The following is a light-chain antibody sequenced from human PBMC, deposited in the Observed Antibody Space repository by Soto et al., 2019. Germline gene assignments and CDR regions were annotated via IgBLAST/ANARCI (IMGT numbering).Light chain of an antibody. J-gene: IGKJ1*01. CDR2: GAS. Sequence: EIVMTQSPATLSVSPGERATLSCRASQSVSSNLAWYQQTPDQAPRLLIYGASTRATGIPVRFSGSGSGTEFTLTISSLQSEDFAVYYWQQYNNWPPWTFGQGTKVEIK. CDR3: QQYNNWPPWT. CDR1: QSVSSN. V-gene: IGKV3-15*01.